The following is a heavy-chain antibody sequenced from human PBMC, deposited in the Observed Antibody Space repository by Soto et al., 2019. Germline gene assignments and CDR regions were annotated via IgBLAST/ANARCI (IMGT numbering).Heavy chain of an antibody. CDR1: GYGFASSW. D-gene: IGHD5-12*01. J-gene: IGHJ2*01. V-gene: IGHV5-51*01. CDR3: ARRNVDIVATSSPNWYFDL. Sequence: PGESLKISCKGSGYGFASSWIGWVRQTPGKGLEWMGIMYPRDSDTRYSPSFQGQVTISADKSTSTAYLQLSSLKASDTAMYYCARRNVDIVATSSPNWYFDLWGRGTLVTVFS. CDR2: MYPRDSDT.